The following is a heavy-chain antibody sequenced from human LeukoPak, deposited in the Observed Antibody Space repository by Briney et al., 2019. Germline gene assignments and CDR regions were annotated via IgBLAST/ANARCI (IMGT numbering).Heavy chain of an antibody. Sequence: SETLSLTCTVSGGSISSGSYYWSWIRQPAGKGLEWIGRIYTSGSTNYNPSLKSRVTISVDTSKNQFSLKLSSVTAADTAVYYCARFARPVAGLFDPWGQGTLVTVSS. CDR3: ARFARPVAGLFDP. V-gene: IGHV4-61*02. CDR1: GGSISSGSYY. J-gene: IGHJ5*02. D-gene: IGHD6-19*01. CDR2: IYTSGST.